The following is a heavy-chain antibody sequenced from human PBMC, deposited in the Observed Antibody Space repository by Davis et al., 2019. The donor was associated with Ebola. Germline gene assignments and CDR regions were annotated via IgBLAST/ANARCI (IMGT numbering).Heavy chain of an antibody. CDR1: GGSISSYY. V-gene: IGHV4-59*01. CDR3: AGDNRNGMDV. Sequence: PSETLSLTCTVSGGSISSYYWSWIRQPPGKGLEWIGYIYYSGSTNYNPSLKSRVTISVDTSKNQFSLKLSSVTAADTAVYYCAGDNRNGMDVWGQGTTVTVSS. CDR2: IYYSGST. J-gene: IGHJ6*02. D-gene: IGHD2/OR15-2a*01.